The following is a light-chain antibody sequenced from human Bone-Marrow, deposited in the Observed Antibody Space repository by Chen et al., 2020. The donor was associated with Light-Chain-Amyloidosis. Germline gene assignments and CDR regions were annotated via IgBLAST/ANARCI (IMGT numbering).Light chain of an antibody. J-gene: IGLJ1*01. Sequence: QFALTQPSSVSGSPGQSITISCTGPSSDVGGDNHVSWYQQHPDKAPKLMIYEVTNRPSWVPDRCSGSKSDNTASLTISGLQTEDEADYFCSSYTSTNTLVFGSGTRVTVL. CDR1: SSDVGGDNH. CDR3: SSYTSTNTLV. V-gene: IGLV2-14*01. CDR2: EVT.